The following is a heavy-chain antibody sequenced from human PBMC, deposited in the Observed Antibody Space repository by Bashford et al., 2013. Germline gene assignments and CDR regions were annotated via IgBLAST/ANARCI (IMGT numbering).Heavy chain of an antibody. CDR3: ARDLPSNTNWFHP. J-gene: IGHJ5*02. V-gene: IGHV5-10-1*01. CDR1: GYSFPNYW. D-gene: IGHD3-3*01. CDR2: IDPSDSYA. Sequence: GESLKISCQGSGYSFPNYWISWVRQMPGKGLEWMGRIDPSDSYANYNPSFQGHVSISADKSVNTVYLSWSSLQASDTAMYFCARDLPSNTNWFHPGAREPWSPSPQ.